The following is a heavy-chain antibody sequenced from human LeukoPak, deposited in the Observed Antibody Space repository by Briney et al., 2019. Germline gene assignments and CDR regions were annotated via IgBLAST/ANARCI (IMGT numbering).Heavy chain of an antibody. CDR2: INPNSGGT. J-gene: IGHJ3*02. D-gene: IGHD3-22*01. V-gene: IGHV1-2*02. CDR3: ANWGYYYDSSGYFRLSDDAFDI. CDR1: GYTFTGYY. Sequence: ASVKVSCKASGYTFTGYYMHWVRQAPGQGLEWMGWINPNSGGTNYAQKFQGRVTMTRDTSISTAYMELSRLRSDDTAVYYCANWGYYYDSSGYFRLSDDAFDIWGKGTMVTVSS.